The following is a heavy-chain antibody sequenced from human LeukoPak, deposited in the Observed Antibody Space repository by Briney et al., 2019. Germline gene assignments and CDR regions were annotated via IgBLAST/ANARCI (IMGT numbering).Heavy chain of an antibody. CDR2: INSDGNNT. CDR3: ARDFIWGSYRSDAFDI. Sequence: GGSLRLSCAASGFTFNSYWMHWVRQAPGKGLVWVSHINSDGNNTNYADSVKGRFTISRDNAKNTLFLRMNSLRAEDTAVYYCARDFIWGSYRSDAFDIWGQGTMVTVSS. J-gene: IGHJ3*02. V-gene: IGHV3-74*01. CDR1: GFTFNSYW. D-gene: IGHD3-16*02.